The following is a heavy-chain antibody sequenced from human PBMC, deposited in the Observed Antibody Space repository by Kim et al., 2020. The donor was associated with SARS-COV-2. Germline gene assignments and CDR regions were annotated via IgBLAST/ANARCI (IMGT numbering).Heavy chain of an antibody. Sequence: SETLSLTCTVSGDSISSDIYFWSWIRQPAGKGLEWIGRIYSSGSTNYIPSLKSRVLISLDTSKNQLSLKLSSVTAADTAVYYCARGGSGRTFDYWGQGTLVTVSS. V-gene: IGHV4-61*02. CDR3: ARGGSGRTFDY. CDR1: GDSISSDIYF. CDR2: IYSSGST. J-gene: IGHJ4*02. D-gene: IGHD3-10*01.